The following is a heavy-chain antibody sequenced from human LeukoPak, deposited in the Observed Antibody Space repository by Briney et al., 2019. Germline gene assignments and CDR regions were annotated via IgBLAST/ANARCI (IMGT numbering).Heavy chain of an antibody. V-gene: IGHV3-11*04. D-gene: IGHD5-12*01. CDR1: GFTFSDYY. CDR2: ISSSGSTI. CDR3: ARDGSPSGYDLNGYYYYYYMDV. Sequence: GGSLRLSCAASGFTFSDYYMSWIRQAPGKGLEWVSYISSSGSTIYYADSVKGRFTISRDNAKNSLYLQMNSLRAEDTAVYYCARDGSPSGYDLNGYYYYYYMDVWGKGTTVTVSS. J-gene: IGHJ6*03.